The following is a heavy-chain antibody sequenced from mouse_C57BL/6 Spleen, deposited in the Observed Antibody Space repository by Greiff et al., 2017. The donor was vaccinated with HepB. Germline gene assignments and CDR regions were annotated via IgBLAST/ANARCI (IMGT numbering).Heavy chain of an antibody. CDR1: GYTFTSYW. CDR2: IYPGSGST. J-gene: IGHJ2*01. D-gene: IGHD2-4*01. V-gene: IGHV1-55*01. CDR3: ENGGNYDDGVYDFDY. Sequence: QVQLKQPGAELVKPGASVKMSCKASGYTFTSYWITWVKQRPGQGLEWIGDIYPGSGSTNYNEKFKSKATLTVDTSSSTAYMQLSRLTSEDSAVYYWENGGNYDDGVYDFDYWGQGTTLTVSS.